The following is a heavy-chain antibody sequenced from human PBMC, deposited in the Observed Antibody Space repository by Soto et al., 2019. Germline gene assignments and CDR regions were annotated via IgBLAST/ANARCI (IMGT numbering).Heavy chain of an antibody. CDR1: GFTFSDYG. CDR3: VRDQQWLLPVPLNFDY. Sequence: ASVKVSCKASGFTFSDYGFSWVRQAPGRGLEWMGWISAFNGETNYTQKSEGRVAMTTDAATTTAYMELRSLTVDDTAVYYCVRDQQWLLPVPLNFDYWGQGTVVTV. J-gene: IGHJ4*02. V-gene: IGHV1-18*01. CDR2: ISAFNGET. D-gene: IGHD6-19*01.